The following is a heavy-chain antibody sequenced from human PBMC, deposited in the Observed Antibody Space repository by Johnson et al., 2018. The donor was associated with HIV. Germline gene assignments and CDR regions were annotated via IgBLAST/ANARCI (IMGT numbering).Heavy chain of an antibody. V-gene: IGHV3-11*04. CDR2: ISYGGKNK. J-gene: IGHJ3*02. CDR3: ARSYSSSSHDAFDI. CDR1: GFTFSDYY. Sequence: MQLVESGGGLVKPGGSLRLSCVASGFTFSDYYMSWIRQAPGKGLEWISYGGKNKYYADSVKGRFTISRDNSKNTLYLEMNSLRPEDTAVYYCARSYSSSSHDAFDIWGQGTMVTVSS. D-gene: IGHD6-6*01.